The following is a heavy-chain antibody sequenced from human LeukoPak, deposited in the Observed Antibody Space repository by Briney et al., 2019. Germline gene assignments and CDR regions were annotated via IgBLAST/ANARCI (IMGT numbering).Heavy chain of an antibody. CDR1: GFTFSSCW. D-gene: IGHD2-15*01. CDR2: IHSDGSSS. Sequence: GGSLRLPCAASGFTFSSCWMHWVRQAPGQGLVWVSGIHSDGSSSRYADSAKGRFTISRDNAKNTLYLQMNSLRVEDTAVYYCVRGCSGGICYIGHWGQGTLVTVSS. V-gene: IGHV3-74*01. J-gene: IGHJ4*02. CDR3: VRGCSGGICYIGH.